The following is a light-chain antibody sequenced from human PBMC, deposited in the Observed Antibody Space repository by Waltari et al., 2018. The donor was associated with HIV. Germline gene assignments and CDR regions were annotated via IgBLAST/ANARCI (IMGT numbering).Light chain of an antibody. CDR1: SSIFGSHY. J-gene: IGLJ3*02. Sequence: QSVLTQPPSTSGTPGQRVTISCSGSSSIFGSHYVYWYRQLPGTAPKLVMYRDDQRPSGVPVRFSGSKSGTSASLAISGLRSEDEADYFCATWDDSLSGSVFGGGTKLTVL. V-gene: IGLV1-47*01. CDR2: RDD. CDR3: ATWDDSLSGSV.